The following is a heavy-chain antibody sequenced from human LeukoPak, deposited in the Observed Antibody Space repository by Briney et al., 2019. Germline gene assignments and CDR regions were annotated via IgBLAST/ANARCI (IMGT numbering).Heavy chain of an antibody. CDR1: GFTFSSYW. V-gene: IGHV3-74*01. CDR2: ISTDGSST. J-gene: IGHJ3*02. CDR3: VREYSSSSGRAFDI. D-gene: IGHD6-6*01. Sequence: GGSLRLSCAASGFTFSSYWMHWVRQAPGKGLLWVSRISTDGSSTNSADSVKGRLTISRDNAKNTLYLQMNSLRAEDTAVYYCVREYSSSSGRAFDIWGQGTMVTVSP.